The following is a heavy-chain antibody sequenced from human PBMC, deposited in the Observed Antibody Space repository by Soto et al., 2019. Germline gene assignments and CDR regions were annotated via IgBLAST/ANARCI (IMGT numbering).Heavy chain of an antibody. CDR3: ASSGYDLGGLDY. V-gene: IGHV4-39*01. Sequence: QLQLQESGPGLVKPSETLSLTCTVSGGSISSSSYYWGWIRQPPGKGLEWIGSIYYSGSTYYNPSLKSRVTISVDTSKNQFSLKLSSVTAADTAVYYCASSGYDLGGLDYWGQGTLVTVSS. CDR2: IYYSGST. D-gene: IGHD5-12*01. J-gene: IGHJ4*02. CDR1: GGSISSSSYY.